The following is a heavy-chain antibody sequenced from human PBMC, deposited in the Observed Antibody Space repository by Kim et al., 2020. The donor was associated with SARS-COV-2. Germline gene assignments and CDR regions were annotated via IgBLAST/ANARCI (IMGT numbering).Heavy chain of an antibody. CDR1: GFTFNSYT. D-gene: IGHD1-26*01. CDR2: IAGSGVAT. Sequence: GGSLRLSCAASGFTFNSYTMTWVRQAPGKGLEWVSGIAGSGVATTYADSVKGRFTISRDNSKNTLFLQMDSLRPEDTAVYFCARSPSGIYYLDYWGQGTLVSVSS. CDR3: ARSPSGIYYLDY. V-gene: IGHV3-23*01. J-gene: IGHJ4*02.